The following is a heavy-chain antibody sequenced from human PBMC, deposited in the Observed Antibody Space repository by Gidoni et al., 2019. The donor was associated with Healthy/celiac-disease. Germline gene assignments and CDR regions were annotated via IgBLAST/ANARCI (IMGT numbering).Heavy chain of an antibody. V-gene: IGHV3-21*01. CDR2: ISSSSSYI. J-gene: IGHJ5*02. CDR1: GFTLSSYS. D-gene: IGHD2-2*01. Sequence: EVQLVESGGGLVKPGGSLRLSCAASGFTLSSYSMNWVRQAPGKGLEWVSSISSSSSYIYYADSVKGRFTISRDNAKNSLYLQMNSLRAEDTAVYYCARDLSSVNWFDPWGQGTLVTVSS. CDR3: ARDLSSVNWFDP.